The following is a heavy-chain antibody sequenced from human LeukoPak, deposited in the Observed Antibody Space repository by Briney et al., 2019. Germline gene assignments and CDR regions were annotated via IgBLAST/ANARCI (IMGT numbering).Heavy chain of an antibody. CDR3: ARDLPDFSLRISSGGFDI. V-gene: IGHV1-8*02. CDR1: GGTFSSYA. CDR2: MNPNRGDT. D-gene: IGHD4-23*01. J-gene: IGHJ3*02. Sequence: ASVKVSCKASGGTFSSYAISWVRQATGQGLEWMGRMNPNRGDTDYAQKFQGRVTMTRDTSISTAYMELSSLRSEDTAMYYCARDLPDFSLRISSGGFDIWGQGTMVTVSS.